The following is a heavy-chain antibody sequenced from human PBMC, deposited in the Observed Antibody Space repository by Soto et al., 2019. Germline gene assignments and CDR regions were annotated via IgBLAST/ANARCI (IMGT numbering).Heavy chain of an antibody. Sequence: ASVKVSCKASGYSFTSYGISWVRQAPGQGLEWMGWMSANNGYTNYAQNFQGRVIMTTDSYTSTAYMELRNLRSDDTAVYYCARVSSGYKPRLGYGGRGTLVTVSS. J-gene: IGHJ4*02. CDR1: GYSFTSYG. D-gene: IGHD5-12*01. CDR2: MSANNGYT. V-gene: IGHV1-18*01. CDR3: ARVSSGYKPRLGY.